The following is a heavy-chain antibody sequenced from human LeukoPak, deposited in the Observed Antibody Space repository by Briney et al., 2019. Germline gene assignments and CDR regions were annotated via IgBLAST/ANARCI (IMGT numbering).Heavy chain of an antibody. V-gene: IGHV1-46*01. Sequence: ASVKVSCKASGYTFTNYHMHWVRQAPGQGLEWMGIINPSGGSTSYAQKFHGRVTMARDTSTSTVYMDLSSLTSEDTAVYYCARGPHSSSWPDIPRDYWGQGTLVTVSS. CDR3: ARGPHSSSWPDIPRDY. CDR2: INPSGGST. CDR1: GYTFTNYH. J-gene: IGHJ4*02. D-gene: IGHD6-13*01.